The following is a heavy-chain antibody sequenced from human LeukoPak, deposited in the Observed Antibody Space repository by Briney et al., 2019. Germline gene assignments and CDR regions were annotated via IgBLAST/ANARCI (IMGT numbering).Heavy chain of an antibody. CDR3: AREYCSSTSCYNRHFDY. J-gene: IGHJ4*02. V-gene: IGHV3-30*03. Sequence: GGSLRLSCAASGFTVSSNYMSWVRQAPGKGLEWVAVISYDGSNKYYADSVKGRFTISRDNSKNTLYLQMNSLRAEDTAVYYCAREYCSSTSCYNRHFDYWGQGTLVTVSS. CDR1: GFTVSSNY. D-gene: IGHD2-2*02. CDR2: ISYDGSNK.